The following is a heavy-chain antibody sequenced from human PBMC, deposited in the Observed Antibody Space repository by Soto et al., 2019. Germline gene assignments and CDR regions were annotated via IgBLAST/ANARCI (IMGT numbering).Heavy chain of an antibody. J-gene: IGHJ3*02. D-gene: IGHD2-21*02. CDR3: ASTHIALVTDSLEI. V-gene: IGHV4-59*01. CDR2: IYYSGTT. CDR1: ASSISSNY. Sequence: SQTMSRTWTVSASSISSNYWSWIRSPPGKGLEWIGYIYYSGTTNYNPSLKSRVTISVDTSKNPFSLKLSSVTAAATPVYYCASTHIALVTDSLEIWDPETMLTVSS.